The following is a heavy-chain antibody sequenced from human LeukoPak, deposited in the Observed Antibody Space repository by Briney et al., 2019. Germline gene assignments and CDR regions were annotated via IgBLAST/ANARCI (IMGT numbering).Heavy chain of an antibody. D-gene: IGHD5-24*01. V-gene: IGHV1-2*02. J-gene: IGHJ3*02. Sequence: ASVKVSCKASNYTFSSLGSGNSFISFAISWVRQAPGQGLEWMGWINPNSGGTNYAQKFQGRVTMTRDTSISTAYMELSRLRSDDTAVYYCARDVEMATRAFDIWGQGIMVTVSS. CDR2: INPNSGGT. CDR1: NYTFSSLGSGNSFISFA. CDR3: ARDVEMATRAFDI.